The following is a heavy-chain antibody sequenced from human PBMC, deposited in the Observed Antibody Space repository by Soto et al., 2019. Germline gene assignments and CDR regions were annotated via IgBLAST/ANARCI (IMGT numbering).Heavy chain of an antibody. Sequence: QTLSLTGAMSGGSGAGSSDAWNWIRQSPSRGLEWLGRRYYRCRSCFDYALSVKSRIAIDPDTSKNQFFGHLDSLTPEDTDVYFWAGVTWLRGRDVWGQGTPVTV. CDR3: AGVTWLRGRDV. CDR2: RYYRCRSCF. CDR1: GGSGAGSSDA. D-gene: IGHD3-10*01. V-gene: IGHV6-1*01. J-gene: IGHJ6*02.